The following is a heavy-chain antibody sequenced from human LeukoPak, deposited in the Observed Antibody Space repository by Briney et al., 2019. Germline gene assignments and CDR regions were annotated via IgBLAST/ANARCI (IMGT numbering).Heavy chain of an antibody. Sequence: PGGSLRLSCAASGFTFSDYYMSWIRQAPGKGLEWVSYISSSGSTIYYADSVKGRFTISRDNAKNSLYLQMNSLRAEDTAVYYCAKLSKGVEVVSIPIDYWGQGTLVTVSS. J-gene: IGHJ4*02. V-gene: IGHV3-11*01. CDR3: AKLSKGVEVVSIPIDY. CDR2: ISSSGSTI. CDR1: GFTFSDYY. D-gene: IGHD2-15*01.